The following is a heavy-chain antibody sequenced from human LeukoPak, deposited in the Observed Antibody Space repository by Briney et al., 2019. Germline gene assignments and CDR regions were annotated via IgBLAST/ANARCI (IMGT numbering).Heavy chain of an antibody. CDR1: GFTFSSYW. CDR2: INTDGSST. CDR3: AALWFGANNWFDP. J-gene: IGHJ5*02. D-gene: IGHD3-10*01. Sequence: GGSLRLSCAASGFTFSSYWMHWVRQAPGKGLVWVSRINTDGSSTSYADSVKGRFTISRDNAKNSLYLQMNSLRAEDTAVYYCAALWFGANNWFDPWGQGTLVTVSS. V-gene: IGHV3-74*01.